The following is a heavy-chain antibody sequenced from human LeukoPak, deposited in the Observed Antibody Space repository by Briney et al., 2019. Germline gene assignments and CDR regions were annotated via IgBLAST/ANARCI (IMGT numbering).Heavy chain of an antibody. Sequence: ASVKVSCKASGNTFTNYGITWVRQAPGQGLEWLGWISSYNGDTNYAQKLQGRVTMTTDTSTNTTYMELRSLRSGDTAVYYCALSSGWYTWGQGTLVTVSS. J-gene: IGHJ5*02. CDR3: ALSSGWYT. CDR2: ISSYNGDT. V-gene: IGHV1-18*01. CDR1: GNTFTNYG. D-gene: IGHD6-19*01.